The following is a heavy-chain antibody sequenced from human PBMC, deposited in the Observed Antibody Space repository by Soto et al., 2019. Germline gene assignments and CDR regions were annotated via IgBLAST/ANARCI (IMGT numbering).Heavy chain of an antibody. D-gene: IGHD3-22*01. CDR1: GYSFPDLW. CDR3: AREGLRGFAF. V-gene: IGHV5-51*01. J-gene: IGHJ4*02. Sequence: GESLKISCKGSGYSFPDLWIGWVRQMPGKGLEWMGIIYPGDSDARYSPSFQGQVTFSADKSISTAYLQWSSLKASDTATYYCAREGLRGFAFWGQGTLVTVSS. CDR2: IYPGDSDA.